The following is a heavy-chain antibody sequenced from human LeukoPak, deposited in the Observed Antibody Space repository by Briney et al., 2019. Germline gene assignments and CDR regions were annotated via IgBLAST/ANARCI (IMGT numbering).Heavy chain of an antibody. CDR2: ISGSGGST. CDR3: ATRAPGRHFDY. CDR1: GFTFSTYA. Sequence: GGSLRLSCAASGFTFSTYAMSWVRQAPGKGLEWVSAISGSGGSTYDADSVKGRFTISRDNSKNTLYLQMNRLRAEDTAVFYGATRAPGRHFDYWGQGTLVTVSS. V-gene: IGHV3-23*01. J-gene: IGHJ4*02.